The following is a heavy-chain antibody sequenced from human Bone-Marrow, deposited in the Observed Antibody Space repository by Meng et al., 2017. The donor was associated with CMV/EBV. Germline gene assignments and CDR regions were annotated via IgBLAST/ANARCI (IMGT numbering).Heavy chain of an antibody. D-gene: IGHD5-18*01. CDR3: ARDRDEDGYDYYYYYGMDV. J-gene: IGHJ6*02. V-gene: IGHV1-2*02. Sequence: ASVKVSCKASGYTFTSYVINWVRQAPGQGLEWMGWINPNSGGTNYAQKFQGRVTMTRDTSISTAYMELSRLRSDDTAVYYCARDRDEDGYDYYYYYGMDVWGQGTTVTVSS. CDR1: GYTFTSYV. CDR2: INPNSGGT.